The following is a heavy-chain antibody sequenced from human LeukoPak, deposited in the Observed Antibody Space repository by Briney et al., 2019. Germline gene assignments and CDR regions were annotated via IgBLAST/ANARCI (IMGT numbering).Heavy chain of an antibody. CDR1: GGSISSSSYY. V-gene: IGHV4-39*07. CDR2: IYYSGST. CDR3: ARGGDFWSGHNWFDP. J-gene: IGHJ5*02. Sequence: SETLSLTCTVSGGSISSSSYYWGWIRQPPGKGLEWIGSIYYSGSTNYNPSLKSRVTISVDTSKNQFSLKLSSVTAADTAVYYCARGGDFWSGHNWFDPWGQGTLVTVSS. D-gene: IGHD3-3*01.